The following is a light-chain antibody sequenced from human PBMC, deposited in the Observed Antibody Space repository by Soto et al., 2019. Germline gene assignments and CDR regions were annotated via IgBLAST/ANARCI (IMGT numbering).Light chain of an antibody. J-gene: IGLJ2*01. CDR2: EVS. V-gene: IGLV2-14*01. CDR1: SSDVGGYNY. CDR3: SSYTISNTLV. Sequence: QPASVSGSPGQSITISCTGTSSDVGGYNYVSWYQQHPGKAPKLMIYEVSNRPSGVSNRFSGSKSGNTASLTISGLQAEDEADYYCSSYTISNTLVFGGGTKLTVL.